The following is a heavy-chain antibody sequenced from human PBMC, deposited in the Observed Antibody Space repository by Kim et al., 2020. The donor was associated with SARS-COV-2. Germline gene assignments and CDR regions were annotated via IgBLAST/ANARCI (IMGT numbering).Heavy chain of an antibody. J-gene: IGHJ6*02. CDR3: ARDSLSGYIFYYYGMDV. CDR1: GFTFSSYE. V-gene: IGHV3-48*03. Sequence: GGSLRLSCAASGFTFSSYEMNWVRQAPGKGLEWVSYISSSGSTIYYADSVKGRFTISRDNAKNSLYLQMNSLRAEDTAVYYCARDSLSGYIFYYYGMDVWGQGTTVTVSS. CDR2: ISSSGSTI. D-gene: IGHD3-9*01.